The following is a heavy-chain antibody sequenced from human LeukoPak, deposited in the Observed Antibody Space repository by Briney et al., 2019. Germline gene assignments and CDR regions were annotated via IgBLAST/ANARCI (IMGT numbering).Heavy chain of an antibody. CDR2: IIPIFGTA. J-gene: IGHJ4*02. CDR1: GGTFSSYA. Sequence: GASVKVSCKASGGTFSSYAISWVRQAPGQGLEWMGGIIPIFGTANYAQKFQGRVTITADESTSTAYMELSSLRFEDTAVYYCARARRYCSGGSCYSDFGYWGQGTLVTVSS. V-gene: IGHV1-69*13. D-gene: IGHD2-15*01. CDR3: ARARRYCSGGSCYSDFGY.